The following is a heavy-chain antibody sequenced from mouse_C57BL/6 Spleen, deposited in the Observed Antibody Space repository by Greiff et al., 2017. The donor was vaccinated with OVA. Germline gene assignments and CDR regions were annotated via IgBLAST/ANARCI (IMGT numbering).Heavy chain of an antibody. CDR1: GYTFTSYW. J-gene: IGHJ4*01. CDR2: IYPGSGST. CDR3: ARGDDGSTIMDY. D-gene: IGHD2-3*01. V-gene: IGHV1-55*01. Sequence: VQLQQPGAELVKPGASVKMSCKASGYTFTSYWITWVKQRPGQGLEWIGDIYPGSGSTNYNEKFKSKATLTVDTSSSTAFMQLSSLTSEDSAVYYCARGDDGSTIMDYWGQGTSVTVSS.